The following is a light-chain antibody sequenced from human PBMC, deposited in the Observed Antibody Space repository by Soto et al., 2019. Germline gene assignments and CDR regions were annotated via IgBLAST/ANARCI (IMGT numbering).Light chain of an antibody. CDR1: QGISSL. V-gene: IGKV3-15*01. CDR3: LHGYSYPRT. CDR2: AAS. J-gene: IGKJ1*01. Sequence: EIVLTQSPATLSVSPGERATLFCRASQGISSLLAWYQQKPGQAPRLLIYAASTRAAGIAARFSGSGSGADFTLTIRSLQPEDSATYYCLHGYSYPRTFGQGTKVDIK.